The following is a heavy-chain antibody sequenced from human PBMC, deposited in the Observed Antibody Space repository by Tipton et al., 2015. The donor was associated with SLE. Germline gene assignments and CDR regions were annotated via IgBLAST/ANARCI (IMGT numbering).Heavy chain of an antibody. V-gene: IGHV4-39*07. CDR3: ARDEYRYDTTGYHLLGHFDF. CDR1: GGSISSSSYY. CDR2: IYYTGNT. Sequence: TLSLTCTVSGGSISSSSYYWGWIRQPPGKGLEWIGNIYYTGNTFYNPSLKSRVTISADTSKNQFSLKLSSVTAADTAVYYCARDEYRYDTTGYHLLGHFDFWGQGTLVTVSS. D-gene: IGHD3-22*01. J-gene: IGHJ4*02.